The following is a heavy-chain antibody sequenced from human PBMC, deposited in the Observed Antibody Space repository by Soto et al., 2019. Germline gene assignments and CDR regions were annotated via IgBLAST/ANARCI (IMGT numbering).Heavy chain of an antibody. D-gene: IGHD1-1*01. CDR2: INDDGSST. CDR3: TRGPRSTSTGTGAF. Sequence: GGSLRLSCAASGFTFSMYWMHWVRQVPGKGPEWVSRINDDGSSTNYADSVKGRFTISRDNAKNTLYLQMNDLRAEDTAVYCCTRGPRSTSTGTGAFWGQGTLVTVS. J-gene: IGHJ4*02. CDR1: GFTFSMYW. V-gene: IGHV3-74*01.